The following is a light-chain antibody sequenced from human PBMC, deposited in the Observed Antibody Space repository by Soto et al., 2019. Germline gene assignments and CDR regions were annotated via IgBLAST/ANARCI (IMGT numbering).Light chain of an antibody. CDR2: STN. J-gene: IGLJ2*01. V-gene: IGLV8-61*01. CDR1: SGSVSTTYY. CDR3: MLYMGGGLVV. Sequence: QAVVTQEPSFSVSPGGTVTLTCGLTSGSVSTTYYPSWYQQTPVQAPRTLIYSTNIRSSGVPDRFSGSILGNKAALTITGAQADDESAYHCMLYMGGGLVVFGGGTKLTVL.